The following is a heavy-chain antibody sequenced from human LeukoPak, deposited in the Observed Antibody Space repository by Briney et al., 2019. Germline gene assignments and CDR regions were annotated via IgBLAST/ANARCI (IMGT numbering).Heavy chain of an antibody. D-gene: IGHD3-22*01. J-gene: IGHJ3*02. CDR1: GFTFSSYW. CDR2: INSDGSST. V-gene: IGHV3-74*01. CDR3: ARVHTNYYDSSDYDAFDI. Sequence: GGSLRLSCAASGFTFSSYWMHWVRQAPGKGLVWVSRINSDGSSTSYADSVKGRFTISRDNAKNTLYLQMNSLRAEDTAVYYCARVHTNYYDSSDYDAFDIWGQGTMVTVSS.